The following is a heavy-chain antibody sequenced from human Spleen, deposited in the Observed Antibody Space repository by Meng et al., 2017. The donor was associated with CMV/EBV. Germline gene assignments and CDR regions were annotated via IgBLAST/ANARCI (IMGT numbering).Heavy chain of an antibody. CDR3: ARAILDGSYYEYYYYGMDV. CDR1: GFTFRSYS. Sequence: GESLKISCAASGFTFRSYSMNWVRQAPGKGLEWVSSISSSSSYIYYADSVKGRFTISRDNAKNSLYLQMNSLIAEDTAVYYCARAILDGSYYEYYYYGMDVWGQGTTVTVSS. D-gene: IGHD1-26*01. CDR2: ISSSSSYI. V-gene: IGHV3-21*01. J-gene: IGHJ6*02.